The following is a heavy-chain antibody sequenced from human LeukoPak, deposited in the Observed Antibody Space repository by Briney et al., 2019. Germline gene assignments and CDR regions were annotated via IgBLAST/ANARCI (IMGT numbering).Heavy chain of an antibody. V-gene: IGHV1-18*01. CDR3: ARDSLLWFGELSAV. CDR1: GYTFTSFV. Sequence: GASVKASCKASGYTFTSFVISWVRQAPAQGLEWMGLISAYNGNTNYAQKLQGRVTMTTDTSTSTAYMELRSLRSDDTAVYYCARDSLLWFGELSAVWGQGTLVTVSS. D-gene: IGHD3-10*01. J-gene: IGHJ4*02. CDR2: ISAYNGNT.